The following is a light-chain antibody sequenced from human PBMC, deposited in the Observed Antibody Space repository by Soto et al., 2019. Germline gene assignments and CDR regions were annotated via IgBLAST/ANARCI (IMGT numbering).Light chain of an antibody. CDR1: QSVSSN. Sequence: EIVMTQSPATLSVSPGERATLSCRASQSVSSNLAWYQQKPGQAPRLLIYDASTRATGIPASFSGSGSGAYFTLTISSLKSRYFAVYYCQQYNYWPLTFGGWTKVEI. CDR2: DAS. CDR3: QQYNYWPLT. V-gene: IGKV3-15*01. J-gene: IGKJ4*01.